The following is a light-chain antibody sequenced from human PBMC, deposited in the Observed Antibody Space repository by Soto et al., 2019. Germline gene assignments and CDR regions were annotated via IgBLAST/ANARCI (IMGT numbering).Light chain of an antibody. CDR2: DVS. CDR3: SSYTGSNTPVV. V-gene: IGLV2-14*01. CDR1: SSDVGGYNY. Sequence: QSALTQPASVSGSPGQSITISCTGTSSDVGGYNYVSWYQQHPGKAPNLIIFDVSNRPSGVSNRFSGSKSGNSASLTISGLQAEDEADDYCSSYTGSNTPVVFGGGTKLTVL. J-gene: IGLJ2*01.